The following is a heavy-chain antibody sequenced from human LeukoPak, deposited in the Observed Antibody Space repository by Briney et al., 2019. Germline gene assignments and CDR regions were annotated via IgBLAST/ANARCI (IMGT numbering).Heavy chain of an antibody. CDR2: ITSSGGSM. J-gene: IGHJ6*03. V-gene: IGHV3-11*01. CDR3: ARGEFRFLAWPSPHDYYYYMDV. Sequence: GGSLRLSCAASGFTFSDYYMTWVRQAPGKGLEWVSYITSSGGSMYYADSVKGRFTISRDNAKNSLYLQMNSLRAEDTAVYYCARGEFRFLAWPSPHDYYYYMDVWGKGTTVTVSS. CDR1: GFTFSDYY. D-gene: IGHD3-3*01.